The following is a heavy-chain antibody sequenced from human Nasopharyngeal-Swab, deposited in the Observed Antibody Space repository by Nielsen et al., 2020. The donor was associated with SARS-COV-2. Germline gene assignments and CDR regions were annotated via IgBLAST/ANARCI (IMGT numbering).Heavy chain of an antibody. Sequence: PGKGLEGIGEINHSGSTNYNPSLKSRVTISVDTSKNQFSLKLSSVTAADTAVYSCARRVPTSELTGDIEGAFDIWGQGTLVTVSS. J-gene: IGHJ3*02. CDR2: INHSGST. D-gene: IGHD7-27*01. V-gene: IGHV4-34*01. CDR3: ARRVPTSELTGDIEGAFDI.